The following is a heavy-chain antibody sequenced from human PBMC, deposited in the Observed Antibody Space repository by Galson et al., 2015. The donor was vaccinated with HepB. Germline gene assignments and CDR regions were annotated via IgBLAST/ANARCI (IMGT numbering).Heavy chain of an antibody. CDR1: GFSLSTSGVG. CDR3: AHTRHYYDSSGYKLCDAFDN. D-gene: IGHD3-22*01. J-gene: IGHJ3*02. Sequence: PSLVKPTQTLTLTCTFSGFSLSTSGVGVGWIRQPPGKALEWLALIYWDDDKRYSPSLKSRLTITKDTSKTQVVLTMTNMDPVDTATYYCAHTRHYYDSSGYKLCDAFDNWGQGTLVTVSS. CDR2: IYWDDDK. V-gene: IGHV2-5*02.